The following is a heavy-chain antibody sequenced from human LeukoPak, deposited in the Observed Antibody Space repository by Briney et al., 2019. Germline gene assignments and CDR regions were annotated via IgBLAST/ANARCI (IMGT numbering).Heavy chain of an antibody. CDR2: ISAYNGST. V-gene: IGHV1-18*01. D-gene: IGHD2-2*01. Sequence: ASVTVSCKASGYTFTSYGSSWVRQAPGQGLEWMGWISAYNGSTNYAQKLQSRITMTTDTSTSTAYMELRSLRSDDTAVYYCARDSTGGGRYCSSTSCPGGWFDPWGQGTLVTVSS. CDR1: GYTFTSYG. J-gene: IGHJ5*02. CDR3: ARDSTGGGRYCSSTSCPGGWFDP.